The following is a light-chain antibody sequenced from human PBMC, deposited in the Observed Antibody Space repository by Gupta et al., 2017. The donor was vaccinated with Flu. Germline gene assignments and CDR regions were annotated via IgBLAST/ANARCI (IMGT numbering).Light chain of an antibody. CDR1: SGSVSTSYY. Sequence: QTVVTQEASFSVSPGGTVTITCGLSSGSVSTSYYPSWYQQTPGQAPRTLIYSTNTRSSGVPDRFSGSILGNKAALTITGAQADDESDYYCVLYMGSGIWVFGGGTKLTVL. V-gene: IGLV8-61*01. J-gene: IGLJ3*02. CDR2: STN. CDR3: VLYMGSGIWV.